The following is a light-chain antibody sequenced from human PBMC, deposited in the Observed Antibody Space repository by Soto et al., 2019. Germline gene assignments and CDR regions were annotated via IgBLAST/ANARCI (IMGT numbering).Light chain of an antibody. J-gene: IGLJ1*01. CDR2: EVN. Sequence: QSVLTQPASVSGSPGQSITISCTGTSSDVGSYDLVSWYQHHSGKAPKIIIYEVNKRPSGISNRFSGSKSGITASLTISGLQADDEAEYFCISYKTDDTFLFGTGTKLTVL. CDR3: ISYKTDDTFL. V-gene: IGLV2-14*02. CDR1: SSDVGSYDL.